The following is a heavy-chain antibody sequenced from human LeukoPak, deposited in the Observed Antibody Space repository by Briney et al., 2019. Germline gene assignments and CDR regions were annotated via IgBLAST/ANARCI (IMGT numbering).Heavy chain of an antibody. CDR1: GGSVSSGSYY. J-gene: IGHJ4*02. D-gene: IGHD3-3*01. V-gene: IGHV4-61*01. CDR3: ARGERFLEWSYFDY. CDR2: IYYSGST. Sequence: SETLSLTCTVSGGSVSSGSYYWSWIRQPPGKGLKWIGYIYYSGSTNYNPSLKSRVTISVDTSKNQFSLKLSSVTAADTAVYYCARGERFLEWSYFDYWGQGTLVTVSS.